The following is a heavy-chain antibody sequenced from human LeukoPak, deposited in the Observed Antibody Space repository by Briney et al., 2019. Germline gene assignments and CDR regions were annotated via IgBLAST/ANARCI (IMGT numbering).Heavy chain of an antibody. CDR3: AREDSGSYGV. J-gene: IGHJ4*02. Sequence: SETLSLTYPVSGGSISSYYWSWIRQPPGKGLEWIGYIYYSGSTNYNPSLKSRVTISVDTSKNQFSLKLSSVTAADTAVYYCAREDSGSYGVWGQGTLVTVSS. V-gene: IGHV4-59*01. D-gene: IGHD1-26*01. CDR1: GGSISSYY. CDR2: IYYSGST.